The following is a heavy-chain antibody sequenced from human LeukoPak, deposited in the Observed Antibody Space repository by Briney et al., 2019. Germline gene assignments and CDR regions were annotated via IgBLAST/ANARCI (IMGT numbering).Heavy chain of an antibody. D-gene: IGHD5-24*01. Sequence: GGTLRLSCAASGFTFSSYGMSWVRQAPGKGLEWVSAISGSGGSTYYADSVKGRFTISRDNSKNTLYLQMNSLRAEDTAVYYCAKGGDGYNIGYWGRGTLVTVSS. V-gene: IGHV3-23*01. CDR2: ISGSGGST. CDR3: AKGGDGYNIGY. CDR1: GFTFSSYG. J-gene: IGHJ4*02.